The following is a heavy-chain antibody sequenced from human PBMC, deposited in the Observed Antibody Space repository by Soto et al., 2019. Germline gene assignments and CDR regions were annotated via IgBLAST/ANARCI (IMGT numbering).Heavy chain of an antibody. CDR1: GGSISSSSYY. J-gene: IGHJ4*02. Sequence: QLQLQESGPGLVKPSETLSLTCTVSGGSISSSSYYWGWIRQPPGKGLEWIGSSYYSGSTYYNPSLKSRVTISVDTSKNQFSLKLSSVTAADTAVYYCARHPKRYSSSWSLFGYWGQGTLVTVSS. CDR2: SYYSGST. V-gene: IGHV4-39*01. CDR3: ARHPKRYSSSWSLFGY. D-gene: IGHD6-13*01.